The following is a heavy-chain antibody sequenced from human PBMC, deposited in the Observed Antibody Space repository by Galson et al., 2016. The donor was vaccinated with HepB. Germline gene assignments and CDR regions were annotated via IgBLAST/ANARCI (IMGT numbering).Heavy chain of an antibody. D-gene: IGHD2-21*02. CDR1: GFTFTKYA. J-gene: IGHJ4*02. CDR3: VKGGDCGGVCDWGLD. Sequence: SLRLSCAASGFTFTKYAMNWVRQAPGKGLEWVSGISRSGDSIHYADSVKGRFTISRDNYENTVYLQMDSLRADDTAIYYCVKGGDCGGVCDWGLDWGQGTQVIVSS. CDR2: ISRSGDSI. V-gene: IGHV3-23*01.